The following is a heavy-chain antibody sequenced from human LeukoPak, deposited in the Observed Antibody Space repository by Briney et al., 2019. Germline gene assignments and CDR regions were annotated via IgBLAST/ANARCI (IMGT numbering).Heavy chain of an antibody. V-gene: IGHV3-21*01. CDR2: VSFGSSYI. Sequence: GGTLRLSCAASGFTFRDYTMNWVRQSPGKGLQWVSYVSFGSSYISYADSLKGRFTISRDDAKSSVYLEMTSLRAEDTAVYYCARASTEYAVTDGFDTWGPGTLVTVSS. J-gene: IGHJ5*02. D-gene: IGHD4-17*01. CDR3: ARASTEYAVTDGFDT. CDR1: GFTFRDYT.